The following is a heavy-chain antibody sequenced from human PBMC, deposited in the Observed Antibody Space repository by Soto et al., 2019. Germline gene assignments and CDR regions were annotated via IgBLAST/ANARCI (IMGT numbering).Heavy chain of an antibody. J-gene: IGHJ4*02. Sequence: GESLKISCRGSGYDFNTNWFGWVRQLPGRGLEWVGIMYPGDSDTRLLPSLQAQVPLSAAVAVSTAFLDWRSLKTSDRGMYFCARLPRDCNKTSCYYAEHWGQGPSVTVSS. CDR3: ARLPRDCNKTSCYYAEH. CDR2: MYPGDSDT. V-gene: IGHV5-51*01. CDR1: GYDFNTNW. D-gene: IGHD3-22*01.